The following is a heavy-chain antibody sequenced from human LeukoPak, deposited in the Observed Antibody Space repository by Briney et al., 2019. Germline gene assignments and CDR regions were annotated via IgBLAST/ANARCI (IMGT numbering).Heavy chain of an antibody. V-gene: IGHV1-2*02. J-gene: IGHJ4*02. Sequence: ASVKVSCKASGYTFTGYYMHWVRQAPGQGLEWMGWINPNSGGTNYAQKFQGRVTITRDTSASTAYMELSSLRSEDMAVYYCARGVIPESGYSYGFPFDYWGQGTLVTVSS. D-gene: IGHD5-18*01. CDR1: GYTFTGYY. CDR2: INPNSGGT. CDR3: ARGVIPESGYSYGFPFDY.